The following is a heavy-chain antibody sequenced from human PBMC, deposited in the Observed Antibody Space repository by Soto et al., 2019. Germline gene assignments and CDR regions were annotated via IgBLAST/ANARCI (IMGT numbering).Heavy chain of an antibody. Sequence: GGSLRLSCAVSGFTFNSYSMNWVRQAPGKGLEWVSVIYSGGTTYYADSVKGRFTISRDNSKNTLYLQMNSLRAEDTAVYYCARNGDSSDYRGWFDPWGQGTLVTVSS. V-gene: IGHV3-66*01. D-gene: IGHD3-22*01. CDR3: ARNGDSSDYRGWFDP. J-gene: IGHJ5*02. CDR2: IYSGGTT. CDR1: GFTFNSYS.